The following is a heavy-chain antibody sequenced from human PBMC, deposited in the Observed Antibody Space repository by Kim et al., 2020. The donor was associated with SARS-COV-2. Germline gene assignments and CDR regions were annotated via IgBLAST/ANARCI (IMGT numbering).Heavy chain of an antibody. V-gene: IGHV1-69*04. CDR1: GGTFSSYA. D-gene: IGHD6-13*01. CDR2: IIPILGIA. CDR3: ARLGDHSSSGSGSYYYYYGMDV. Sequence: SVKVSCKASGGTFSSYAISWVRQAPGQGLEWMGRIIPILGIANYAQKFQGRVTITADKSTSTAYMELSSLRSEDTAVYYCARLGDHSSSGSGSYYYYYGMDVWGHGTTVTVSS. J-gene: IGHJ6*02.